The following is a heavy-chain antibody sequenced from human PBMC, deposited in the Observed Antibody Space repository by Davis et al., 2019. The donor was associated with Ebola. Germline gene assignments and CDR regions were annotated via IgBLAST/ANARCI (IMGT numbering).Heavy chain of an antibody. CDR1: GGTFKIGS. CDR2: IIPTFESA. D-gene: IGHD4-17*01. CDR3: ARDRDDDYGDFELEN. Sequence: SVKVSCKASGGTFKIGSINWVRQAPGQGLEWMGSIIPTFESANYAQNFQGSVTITADASTRTVYMELSSLTSEDTAIYYCARDRDDDYGDFELENWGHGTQVTVS. V-gene: IGHV1-69*13. J-gene: IGHJ4*01.